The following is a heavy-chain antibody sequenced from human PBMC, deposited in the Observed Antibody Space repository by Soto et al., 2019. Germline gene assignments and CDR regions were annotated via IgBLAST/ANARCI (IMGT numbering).Heavy chain of an antibody. CDR2: IYYSGST. D-gene: IGHD3-10*01. J-gene: IGHJ4*02. CDR3: ARLIMVRGVHYDY. Sequence: SETLSLTCTVSGGSISSSSYYWGWIRQPPGKGLEWIGSIYYSGSTYYNPSLKSRVTISVDTSKNQFSLKLSSVTAADTAVYYCARLIMVRGVHYDYWGQGTLVTVSS. V-gene: IGHV4-39*01. CDR1: GGSISSSSYY.